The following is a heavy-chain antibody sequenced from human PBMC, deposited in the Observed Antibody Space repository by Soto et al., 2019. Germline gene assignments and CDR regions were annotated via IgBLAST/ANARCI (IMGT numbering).Heavy chain of an antibody. J-gene: IGHJ6*02. CDR3: ARGRGYKGYYDYGMDV. Sequence: QVQLVQSGAEVKKPGSSVKVSCKASGGTFSSYAISWVRQAPGQGLEWMGGIIPIFGTANYAQKFQGRVTMTANEYTSTAYMELSSLRSEDTAVYYGARGRGYKGYYDYGMDVWGQGTTVTVSS. CDR2: IIPIFGTA. CDR1: GGTFSSYA. D-gene: IGHD5-12*01. V-gene: IGHV1-69*12.